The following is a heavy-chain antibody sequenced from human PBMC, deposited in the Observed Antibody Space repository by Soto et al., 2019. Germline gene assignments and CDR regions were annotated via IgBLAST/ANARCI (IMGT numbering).Heavy chain of an antibody. D-gene: IGHD6-13*01. CDR1: GFTFDDYA. Sequence: EVQLVESGGGLVQPGRSLRLSCAASGFTFDDYAMHWVRQTPGKGLEWVSGITWNSLSLAYADSVKGRFTISRDNAKNSLYLQMNSLRAEDTAFYYFAAPAPQGLLVSWGQGTLVTVSS. CDR2: ITWNSLSL. J-gene: IGHJ5*02. V-gene: IGHV3-9*01. CDR3: AAPAPQGLLVS.